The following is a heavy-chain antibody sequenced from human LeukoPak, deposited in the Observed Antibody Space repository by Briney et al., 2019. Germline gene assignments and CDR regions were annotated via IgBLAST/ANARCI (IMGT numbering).Heavy chain of an antibody. V-gene: IGHV3-23*01. CDR3: AKSHDCSSTSCTPDI. Sequence: GGSLRLSCAASGFTFSSYAMHWVRQAPGKGLEWVAVISGSGGSTYYADSVKGRFTISRDNSKNTLYLQMNSLRAEDTAVYYCAKSHDCSSTSCTPDIWGQGTMVTVSS. D-gene: IGHD2-2*01. CDR2: ISGSGGST. CDR1: GFTFSSYA. J-gene: IGHJ3*02.